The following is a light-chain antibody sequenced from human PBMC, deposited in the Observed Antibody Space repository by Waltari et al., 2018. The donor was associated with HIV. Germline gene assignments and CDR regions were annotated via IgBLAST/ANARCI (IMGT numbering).Light chain of an antibody. V-gene: IGLV2-14*03. Sequence: QSALTQPASVSGSLGQSITFSCTGTSSDIGGYDYVSWYQQHPGKAPKIIIFDVTNRPSGGSDRFSGSKSGNTASLTISGLQAEDEADYYCTSFTSSSAWLFGGGTKLTVL. CDR3: TSFTSSSAWL. CDR2: DVT. CDR1: SSDIGGYDY. J-gene: IGLJ3*02.